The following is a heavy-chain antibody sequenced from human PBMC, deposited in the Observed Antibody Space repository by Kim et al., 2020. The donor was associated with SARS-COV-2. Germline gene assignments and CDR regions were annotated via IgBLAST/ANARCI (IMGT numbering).Heavy chain of an antibody. CDR2: ISANAGTT. Sequence: GGSLRLSCSASGFTFSNYALSWVRQAPGKGLDWVSAISANAGTTYYADSVKGRFTISRDNSKNTLYLQMNSLRAEDTALYYCAKRLLGSSGSYNFDYWGQGTLVTVSS. CDR1: GFTFSNYA. J-gene: IGHJ4*02. CDR3: AKRLLGSSGSYNFDY. D-gene: IGHD1-26*01. V-gene: IGHV3-23*01.